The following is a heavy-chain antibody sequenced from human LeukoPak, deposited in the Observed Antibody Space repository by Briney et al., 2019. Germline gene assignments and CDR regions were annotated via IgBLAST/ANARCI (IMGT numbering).Heavy chain of an antibody. CDR2: ISSSGSTI. D-gene: IGHD1-1*01. CDR1: GFTFGDYY. J-gene: IGHJ3*02. CDR3: ARSPPTGNDAFDI. V-gene: IGHV3-11*04. Sequence: PLRLSCAASGFTFGDYYMSCIRQDPGKGLEWVSYISSSGSTIYYADSVKGRFTISRDNAKNSLYLQMNSLRAEDTAVYYCARSPPTGNDAFDIWVQGTMVTVSS.